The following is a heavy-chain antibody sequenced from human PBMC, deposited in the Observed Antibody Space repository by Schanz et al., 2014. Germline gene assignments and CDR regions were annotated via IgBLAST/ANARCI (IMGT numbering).Heavy chain of an antibody. CDR3: ARDRGMTTSDYYYGMDV. V-gene: IGHV4-30-4*07. Sequence: QVQLQESGPRLVKPSQTLSLTCTVSGGSISSGAYSWSWIRQPPGKRPEWIGYIYSSGSTYYNPSLKSRVSMSIDTSKNQFSRKLSSVTAADTAVYYCARDRGMTTSDYYYGMDVWGQGTTVTVPS. J-gene: IGHJ6*02. D-gene: IGHD4-17*01. CDR1: GGSISSGAYS. CDR2: IYSSGST.